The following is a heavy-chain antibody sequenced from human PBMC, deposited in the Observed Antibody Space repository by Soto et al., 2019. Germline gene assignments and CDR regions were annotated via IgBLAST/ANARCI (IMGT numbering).Heavy chain of an antibody. V-gene: IGHV3-33*03. CDR3: ARGMRRWELLGH. D-gene: IGHD1-26*01. CDR1: GFTFTNHA. CDR2: IWYDGTIK. J-gene: IGHJ4*02. Sequence: PGGSLRLSCAASGFTFTNHAMHWVRQAPGKGLEWVAAIWYDGTIKYYADSVKGRLTISRENSKNTLYLQMNSLRAEDTAIYYCARGMRRWELLGHCGQGTPVTVSS.